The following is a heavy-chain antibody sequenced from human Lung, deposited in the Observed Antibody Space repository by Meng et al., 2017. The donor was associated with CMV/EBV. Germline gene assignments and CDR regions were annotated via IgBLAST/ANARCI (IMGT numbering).Heavy chain of an antibody. D-gene: IGHD2-21*01. V-gene: IGHV4-30-4*01. J-gene: IGHJ4*02. CDR1: GGSMSSGNYY. CDR3: ASFDHIPRRNYFDY. Sequence: QRQLRGSGPGLVEPSQPLSLTCTVAGGSMSSGNYYWSWIRQPPGKGLEWIGYIHHSGSAYYNPSLKSRVSISVDTSKNQFSLNLNSMTAADTAVYYCASFDHIPRRNYFDYWGQGTLVTVSS. CDR2: IHHSGSA.